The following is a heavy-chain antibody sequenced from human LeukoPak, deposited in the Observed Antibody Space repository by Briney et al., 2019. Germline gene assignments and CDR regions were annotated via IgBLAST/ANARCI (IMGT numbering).Heavy chain of an antibody. V-gene: IGHV1-18*01. Sequence: ASVKVSCKASGYTFTSYGINWVRQAPGQGLEWMGWISTYSGNTNYAQKLQGRVTMTTDTSTSTAYMELRSLRSDDTAVYYCARERYYYDSSGSIVPQSVDYWGQGTLVTVSS. D-gene: IGHD3-22*01. CDR1: GYTFTSYG. J-gene: IGHJ4*02. CDR2: ISTYSGNT. CDR3: ARERYYYDSSGSIVPQSVDY.